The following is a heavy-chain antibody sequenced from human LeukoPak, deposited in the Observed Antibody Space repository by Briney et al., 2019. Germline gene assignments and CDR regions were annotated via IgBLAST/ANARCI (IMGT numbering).Heavy chain of an antibody. CDR1: GYTFTYYY. Sequence: ASVPVSCKTSGYTFTYYYMHWVRQAPGQGLEWMGWINPNSGGTKYAQRFQGRVTMTRDTSITTTYMELSRLASDDTALYYCARYSSAWMTFDYWGQGTLVTVSS. V-gene: IGHV1-2*02. D-gene: IGHD6-19*01. J-gene: IGHJ4*02. CDR3: ARYSSAWMTFDY. CDR2: INPNSGGT.